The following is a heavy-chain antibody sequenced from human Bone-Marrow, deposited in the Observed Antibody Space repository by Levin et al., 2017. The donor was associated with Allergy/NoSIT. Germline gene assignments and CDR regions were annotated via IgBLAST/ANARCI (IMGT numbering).Heavy chain of an antibody. Sequence: GESLKISCAASGFTVSSNYMTWVRPAPGKGLEWVSVIYSGGSTYYADSVKGRFTISRDNSKNTLYLQMNSLRAEDTAVYYCESPLRPYSSGCRYYWGQGTLVTVSS. D-gene: IGHD6-19*01. J-gene: IGHJ4*02. CDR2: IYSGGST. V-gene: IGHV3-53*01. CDR1: GFTVSSNY. CDR3: ESPLRPYSSGCRYY.